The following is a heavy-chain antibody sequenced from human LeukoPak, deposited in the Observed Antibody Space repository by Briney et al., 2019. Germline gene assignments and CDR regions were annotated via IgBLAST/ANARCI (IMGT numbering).Heavy chain of an antibody. CDR1: GYTLTDLS. J-gene: IGHJ5*02. CDR3: ATVVPVEKHITWFDP. V-gene: IGHV1-24*01. D-gene: IGHD2-2*01. CDR2: FHPEDGET. Sequence: SVNFSCKVSGYTLTDLSMPLVPQAPGQRLERMRGFHPEDGETIYAQKFPDRVTMTEDTSTDIAYRELSSLRSEYTVVYYCATVVPVEKHITWFDPWGQGALVT.